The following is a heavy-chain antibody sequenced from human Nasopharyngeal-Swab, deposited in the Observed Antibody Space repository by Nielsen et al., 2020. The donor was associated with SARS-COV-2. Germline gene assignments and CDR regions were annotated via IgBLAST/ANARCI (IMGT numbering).Heavy chain of an antibody. CDR3: ARDQGEWLRFGEFDP. J-gene: IGHJ5*02. CDR2: TYYRSKWYN. CDR1: GDCVSINSAA. V-gene: IGHV6-1*01. D-gene: IGHD5-12*01. Sequence: SQTLSPTSAISGDCVSINSAAWNWLLHSPSRGLEWLARTYYRSKWYNDYAVSVKSRITINPDTPKNQSTLQLKSVTPENTAVYYCARDQGEWLRFGEFDPWGQGTLVTVSS.